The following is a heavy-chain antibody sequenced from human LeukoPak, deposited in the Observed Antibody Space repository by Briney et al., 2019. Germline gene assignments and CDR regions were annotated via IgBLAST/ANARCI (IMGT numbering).Heavy chain of an antibody. CDR2: MNPYNGNT. Sequence: ASLKVSCKASGYTFKNYGINWVRQTPEQGLEWMGWMNPYNGNTIYAQNPQGRVTMTTDTSTSTAYLDLRSLTSDDTAVYYCAREKDAVAGIVDYWGQGTLVTVSS. CDR1: GYTFKNYG. CDR3: AREKDAVAGIVDY. D-gene: IGHD6-19*01. J-gene: IGHJ4*02. V-gene: IGHV1-18*01.